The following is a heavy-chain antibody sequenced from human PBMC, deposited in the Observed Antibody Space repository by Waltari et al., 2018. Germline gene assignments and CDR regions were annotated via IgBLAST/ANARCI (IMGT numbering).Heavy chain of an antibody. CDR2: ISYDGSNK. CDR3: AKDHYSGSYEAGARLTF. Sequence: QVQLVGSGGGVVQPGRSLRLSCAAAGFTVRRHGMPRVRPAPAKGLEWVAVISYDGSNKYYADSVKGRFTISRDNSKNTLYLQMNSLRAEDTAVYYCAKDHYSGSYEAGARLTFWGQGTLVTVSS. CDR1: GFTVRRHG. V-gene: IGHV3-30*18. D-gene: IGHD1-26*01. J-gene: IGHJ4*02.